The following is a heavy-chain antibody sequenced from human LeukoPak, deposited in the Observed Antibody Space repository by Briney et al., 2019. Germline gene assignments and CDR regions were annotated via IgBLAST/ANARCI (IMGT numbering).Heavy chain of an antibody. CDR1: AASFSSHY. D-gene: IGHD4-17*01. CDR3: ARDLVTVTKGFDI. V-gene: IGHV4-59*11. CDR2: ISYIGST. J-gene: IGHJ3*02. Sequence: SETLSLTCAVSAASFSSHYWTWIRQSPGKGLEWIGYISYIGSTDYNPSLKSRVTISIDTSRNQFSLKLRSVTAADTAVYYCARDLVTVTKGFDIWGQGTMVSVSS.